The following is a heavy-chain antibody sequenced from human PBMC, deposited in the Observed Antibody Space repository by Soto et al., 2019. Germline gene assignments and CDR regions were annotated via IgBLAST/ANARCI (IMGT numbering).Heavy chain of an antibody. CDR2: VKSNSDGGTT. J-gene: IGHJ6*04. CDR1: GFTFANAW. V-gene: IGHV3-15*01. CDR3: NTCSRGNCYGPVDA. Sequence: EVQLVESGGGLVKPGGSLRLSCAASGFTFANAWMSWVRQAPGKGLEWVGRVKSNSDGGTTDYAAPVKGRFTISRDDSNNTLYLQMNSLEIEDTDIYYCNTCSRGNCYGPVDAWRKGAAVTVSS. D-gene: IGHD2-15*01.